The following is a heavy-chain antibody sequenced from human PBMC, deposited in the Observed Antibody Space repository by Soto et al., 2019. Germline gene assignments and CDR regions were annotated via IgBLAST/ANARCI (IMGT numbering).Heavy chain of an antibody. D-gene: IGHD1-7*01. CDR3: ARAVAGGLELPGLMEY. CDR2: IYYSGST. CDR1: GGSISSGDYY. Sequence: SETLSLTCTVSGGSISSGDYYWSWIRQPPGKGLEWIGYIYYSGSTYYNPSLKSRVTISVDTSKNQFSLKLSSVTAADTAVYYCARAVAGGLELPGLMEYWGQGTLVTVSS. J-gene: IGHJ4*02. V-gene: IGHV4-30-4*01.